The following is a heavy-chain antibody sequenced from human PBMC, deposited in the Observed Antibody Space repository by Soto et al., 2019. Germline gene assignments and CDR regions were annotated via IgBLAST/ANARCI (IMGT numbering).Heavy chain of an antibody. V-gene: IGHV3-9*01. J-gene: IGHJ4*02. Sequence: EVQLVESGGGLAQPGRSLRLSCAASGFIFDDYAMHWVRQAPGKGLEWVSRISWQGGSIRYADSVKGRFTISRDNAKNSLYLQMNSLRVEDTALYYCAKDMFSSSSAATFDYWGQGILVTVSS. CDR1: GFIFDDYA. CDR3: AKDMFSSSSAATFDY. CDR2: ISWQGGSI. D-gene: IGHD6-6*01.